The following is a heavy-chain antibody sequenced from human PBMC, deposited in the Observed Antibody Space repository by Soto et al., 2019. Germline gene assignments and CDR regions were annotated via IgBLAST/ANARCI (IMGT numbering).Heavy chain of an antibody. J-gene: IGHJ6*02. V-gene: IGHV4-34*01. Sequence: PSETLSLTCAVYGGSFSGYYWSWIRQPPGKGLEWIGEINHSGSTNYNPSLKSRVTISVDTSKNQFSLKLSPVTAADTAVYYCARGPRQQLVTGFYYYYYGMDVWGQGTTVTVYS. CDR2: INHSGST. CDR3: ARGPRQQLVTGFYYYYYGMDV. CDR1: GGSFSGYY. D-gene: IGHD6-13*01.